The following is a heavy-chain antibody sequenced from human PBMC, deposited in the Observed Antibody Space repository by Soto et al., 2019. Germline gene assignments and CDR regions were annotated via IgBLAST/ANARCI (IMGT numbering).Heavy chain of an antibody. J-gene: IGHJ6*02. CDR3: ARNMDYYYGPGSGNGHGV. V-gene: IGHV1-2*02. CDR1: GYTFTAYH. Sequence: QVQLVQSGAEVKEPGDSVRVSCEASGYTFTAYHIHWVRQAPGQGLEWMGWINPKFADRTYAQDFQGRHTLTRDMSISAVYMDLSRLTSDDTAIYYGARNMDYYYGPGSGNGHGVWGQGTTVNVFS. CDR2: INPKFADR. D-gene: IGHD3-10*01.